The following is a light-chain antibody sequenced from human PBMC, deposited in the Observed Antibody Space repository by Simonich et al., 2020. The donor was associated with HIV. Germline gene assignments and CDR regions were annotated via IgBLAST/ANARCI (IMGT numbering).Light chain of an antibody. V-gene: IGKV3D-15*01. CDR2: DAS. CDR1: QSVNSN. J-gene: IGKJ4*01. CDR3: QQYNNWPT. Sequence: EIVLTQSPGTLSLSPGERATLSCRASQSVNSNFLAWYQQKPGQAPRRLIYDASNRATGIPARFSGSGSGTDFTLTISSMQSEDFAVYYCQQYNNWPTFGGGTKVEIK.